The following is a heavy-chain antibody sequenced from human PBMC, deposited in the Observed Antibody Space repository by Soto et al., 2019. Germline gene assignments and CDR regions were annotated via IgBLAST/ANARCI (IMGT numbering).Heavy chain of an antibody. D-gene: IGHD4-17*01. Sequence: PGGSLRLSCAASGFTFDDFAMHGVRQLPGKGLEWVSGVTWSGHTLGYADSVKGRFTISRDNAKNSLFLQMDNLRPEDTALYYCAREQTVTPSAFDNWGQGTLVTVSS. J-gene: IGHJ4*02. V-gene: IGHV3-9*01. CDR3: AREQTVTPSAFDN. CDR1: GFTFDDFA. CDR2: VTWSGHTL.